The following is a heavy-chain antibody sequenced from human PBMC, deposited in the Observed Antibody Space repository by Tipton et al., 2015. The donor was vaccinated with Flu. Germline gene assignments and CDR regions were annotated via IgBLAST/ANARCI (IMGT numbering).Heavy chain of an antibody. CDR1: GYTFSTYW. Sequence: QLVQSGAEKRKPGESLKISCQTSGYTFSTYWIGWVRHMPGKGLEWMAIIYPRDSDAKYSPSFQGQVTISVDKSISTVYSQWNSLKASDTALYYCARAAYGANLFFFDSWGQGSLVTVSS. CDR3: ARAAYGANLFFFDS. V-gene: IGHV5-51*01. J-gene: IGHJ4*02. D-gene: IGHD4-23*01. CDR2: IYPRDSDA.